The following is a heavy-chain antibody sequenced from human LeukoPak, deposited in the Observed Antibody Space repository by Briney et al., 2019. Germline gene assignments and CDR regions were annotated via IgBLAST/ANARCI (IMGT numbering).Heavy chain of an antibody. Sequence: GGSLRLSCAASGFTFSTYWMSWVRQAPEEGLEWVANIKQDGSEKYYVDSVKGRFTISRDNAKNSRYVQMNSLRAEDTAVYYSASLKYYFDYWGQGTLVTVSS. CDR2: IKQDGSEK. V-gene: IGHV3-7*01. CDR1: GFTFSTYW. J-gene: IGHJ4*02. CDR3: ASLKYYFDY.